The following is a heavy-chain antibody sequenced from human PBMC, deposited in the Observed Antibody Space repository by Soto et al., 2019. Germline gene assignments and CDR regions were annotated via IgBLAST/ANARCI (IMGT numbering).Heavy chain of an antibody. V-gene: IGHV1-69*13. CDR1: GGTFSSYA. CDR2: IIPIFGTA. Sequence: AASVKVSCKASGGTFSSYAISWVRQAPGQGLEWMGGIIPIFGTANYAQKFQGRVTITADESTSTAYMELSSLRSEDTAVYYCARGYCSSTSCSFWTVIMDVWGQGTTVTVSS. J-gene: IGHJ6*02. CDR3: ARGYCSSTSCSFWTVIMDV. D-gene: IGHD2-2*01.